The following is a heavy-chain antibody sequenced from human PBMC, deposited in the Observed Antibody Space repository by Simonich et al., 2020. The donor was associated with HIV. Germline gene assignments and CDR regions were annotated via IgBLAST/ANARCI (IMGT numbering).Heavy chain of an antibody. D-gene: IGHD5-12*01. CDR1: GGAFRGYY. V-gene: IGHV4-34*01. CDR2: INHSGST. J-gene: IGHJ4*02. Sequence: HVHLQQWGAGLLKPSETLSLTGAVYGGAFRGYYWTWIRQPPGKGLEWIGEINHSGSTDYNPSLKSRVTISVDTSKNQFSLKLSSVTAADTAVYYCARRTGYDLDYWGQGTLVTVSS. CDR3: ARRTGYDLDY.